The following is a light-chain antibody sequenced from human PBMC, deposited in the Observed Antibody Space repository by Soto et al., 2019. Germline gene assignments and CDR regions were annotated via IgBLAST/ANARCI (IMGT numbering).Light chain of an antibody. CDR3: HHYHTCSIS. V-gene: IGKV1-5*01. J-gene: IGKJ5*01. CDR2: DAS. Sequence: VFVSKVERXPXTCLSSQIISRYLNWYQHKPGKAPNLLIYDASTLERGFPSRFSGNGSGTEFTLTIRTLQPDDFTTYYCHHYHTCSISFGQGTGLDIK. CDR1: QIISRY.